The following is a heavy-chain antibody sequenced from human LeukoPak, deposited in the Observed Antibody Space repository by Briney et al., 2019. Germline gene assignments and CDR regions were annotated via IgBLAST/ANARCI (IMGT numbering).Heavy chain of an antibody. Sequence: SETLSLTCTVSGGSISSGGYYWSWIRQPPGKGLEWIGYIYHSGSTYYNPSLKSRVTISVDRSKNQFSLKLSSVTAADTAVYYCARAADIVVVPAAFDSYYYMDVWGKGTTVTVSS. V-gene: IGHV4-30-2*01. CDR3: ARAADIVVVPAAFDSYYYMDV. CDR2: IYHSGST. CDR1: GGSISSGGYY. J-gene: IGHJ6*03. D-gene: IGHD2-2*01.